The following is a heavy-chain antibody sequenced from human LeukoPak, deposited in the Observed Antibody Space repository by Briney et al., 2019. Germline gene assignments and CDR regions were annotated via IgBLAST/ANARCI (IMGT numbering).Heavy chain of an antibody. V-gene: IGHV3-48*01. Sequence: PGGSLRLSCAASGFSFSDYNMNWVRQAPGKGLQWLSYISGSSSTMYYADSVKGRFTISRDNAKNSLYLQMNSLRAEDTAVYYCARDGQLSWRLQSYYYMDVWGKGTTVTVSS. CDR3: ARDGQLSWRLQSYYYMDV. CDR1: GFSFSDYN. J-gene: IGHJ6*03. CDR2: ISGSSSTM. D-gene: IGHD5-24*01.